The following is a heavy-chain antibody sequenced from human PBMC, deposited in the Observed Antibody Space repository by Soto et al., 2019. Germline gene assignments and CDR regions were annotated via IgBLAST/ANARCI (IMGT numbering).Heavy chain of an antibody. CDR1: GFTFSNYG. CDR3: EGRDDPFHV. Sequence: QVQLVESGGGVVQPGTSLRLSCVATGFTFSNYGIHWVRQAPGRGLEWVAFIWHDGSQKYLADSVRGRFNIARDNSKNTVYLQMKSLRAEDTAVYYCEGRDDPFHVWGQGTMVTV. J-gene: IGHJ3*01. V-gene: IGHV3-33*01. CDR2: IWHDGSQK.